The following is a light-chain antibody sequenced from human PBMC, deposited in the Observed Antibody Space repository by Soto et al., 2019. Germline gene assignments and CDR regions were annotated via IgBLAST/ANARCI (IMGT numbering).Light chain of an antibody. J-gene: IGKJ5*01. CDR2: GAS. V-gene: IGKV3-20*01. CDR1: QSVTSNY. CDR3: QHYVSPPIT. Sequence: EIVLTQSAATLSSTPGARATLSGRASQSVTSNYLAWYQQKPGQAPRVXGYGASSRATGISDRFSGSGSGTEFTLTISRLEPEDFEVYYCQHYVSPPITFGQGTRLEIK.